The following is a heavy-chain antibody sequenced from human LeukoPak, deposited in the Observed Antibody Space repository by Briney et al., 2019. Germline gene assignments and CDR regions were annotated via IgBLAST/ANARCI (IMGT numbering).Heavy chain of an antibody. V-gene: IGHV3-21*01. CDR1: GFTFSSYS. J-gene: IGHJ5*02. CDR3: ARFDPYYDFWSGSET. D-gene: IGHD3-3*01. CDR2: ISSSSSYI. Sequence: GGSLRLSCEASGFTFSSYSMNWVRQAPGKGLEWVSSISSSSSYIYYADSVKGRFTISRDNAKNSLYLQMNSLRAEDTAVYYCARFDPYYDFWSGSETWGQGTLVTVSS.